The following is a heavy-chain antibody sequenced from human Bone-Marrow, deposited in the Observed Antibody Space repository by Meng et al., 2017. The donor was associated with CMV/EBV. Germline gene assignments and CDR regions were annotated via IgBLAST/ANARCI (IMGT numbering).Heavy chain of an antibody. CDR1: GGTFSSYA. CDR3: ARYQGNYYYYGMDV. J-gene: IGHJ6*02. D-gene: IGHD6-13*01. V-gene: IGHV1-69*10. Sequence: SVKVSCKASGGTFSSYAISWVRQAPGQGLEWMGEIIPSLGIANYAQKFQGRVTITTDESTSPAYMELSSLRSEDTAVYYCARYQGNYYYYGMDVWGQGTTVTVSS. CDR2: IIPSLGIA.